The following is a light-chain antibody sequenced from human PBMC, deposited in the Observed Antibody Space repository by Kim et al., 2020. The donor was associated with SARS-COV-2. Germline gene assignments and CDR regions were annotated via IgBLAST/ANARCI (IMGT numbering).Light chain of an antibody. CDR1: QTVSSSY. V-gene: IGKV3-20*01. Sequence: EIVLTQSPGTLSLSPGERATLSCRASQTVSSSYLAWYQQKPGQAPRLLIYGASNRATSIPDRFSGSGSGTDFTLTISRLEPEDFAVYYCQQYGSPITFGQGTRLEIK. CDR3: QQYGSPIT. J-gene: IGKJ5*01. CDR2: GAS.